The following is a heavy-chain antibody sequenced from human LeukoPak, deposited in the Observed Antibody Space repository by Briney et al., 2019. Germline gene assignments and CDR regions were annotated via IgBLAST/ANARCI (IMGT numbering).Heavy chain of an antibody. Sequence: SETLSLTCTVSGGSISSSNYYWGWIRQPPGKGLEWIGNIYHTGSTYYIPSLKSRVTISSDTSKSQFSLKLSSVTAADTAVYYCARHAFYYYYYMDVWGKGTTVTVSS. CDR1: GGSISSSNYY. CDR3: ARHAFYYYYYMDV. J-gene: IGHJ6*03. CDR2: IYHTGST. V-gene: IGHV4-39*07. D-gene: IGHD3-16*01.